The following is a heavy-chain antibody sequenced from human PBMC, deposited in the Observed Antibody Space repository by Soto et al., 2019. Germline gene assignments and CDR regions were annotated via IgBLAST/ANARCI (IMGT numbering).Heavy chain of an antibody. V-gene: IGHV3-15*07. CDR3: TTDSAFLLVPAAAFDY. D-gene: IGHD2-2*01. J-gene: IGHJ4*02. CDR1: SVSNAW. CDR2: IKSKTDGGTT. Sequence: SVSNAWMNWVRQAPGKGLEWVGRIKSKTDGGTTDYAAPVKGRFTISRDDSKNTLYLQMNSLKTEDTAVYYCTTDSAFLLVPAAAFDYWGQGTLVTVSS.